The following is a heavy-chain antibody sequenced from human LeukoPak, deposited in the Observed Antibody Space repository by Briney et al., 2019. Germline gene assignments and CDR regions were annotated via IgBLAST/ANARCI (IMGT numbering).Heavy chain of an antibody. J-gene: IGHJ3*02. Sequence: PSETLSLTCTVSGGSISSYYWSWIRQPPGKGLEWIGYIYYSGSTNYNPSLKSRVTISVDTSKNQFSLKLSSVTAADTAVYYCARPVAVAGTRDFDAFDIWGQGTMVTVSS. CDR1: GGSISSYY. V-gene: IGHV4-59*01. D-gene: IGHD6-19*01. CDR2: IYYSGST. CDR3: ARPVAVAGTRDFDAFDI.